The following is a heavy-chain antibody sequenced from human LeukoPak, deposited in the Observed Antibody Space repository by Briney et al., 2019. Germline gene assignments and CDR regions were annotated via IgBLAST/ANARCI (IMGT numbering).Heavy chain of an antibody. Sequence: GASVKVSCKASGYTFTSYYMHWVRQAPGQGLEWMGWINPHSGGTNYAQKFQGRVTMTRDTSISTAYMELNRLRPDDTAVFYCARARCSSISCYHFDYWGQGTLVTVSS. CDR3: ARARCSSISCYHFDY. D-gene: IGHD2-2*01. J-gene: IGHJ4*02. CDR1: GYTFTSYY. V-gene: IGHV1-2*02. CDR2: INPHSGGT.